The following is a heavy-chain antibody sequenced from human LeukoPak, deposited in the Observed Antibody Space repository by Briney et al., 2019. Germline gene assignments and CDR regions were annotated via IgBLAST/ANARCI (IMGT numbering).Heavy chain of an antibody. CDR3: ATTLGSDGAGSYYIRWFDP. D-gene: IGHD3-10*01. V-gene: IGHV3-23*01. CDR1: GFTFSSYA. Sequence: GGSLRLSCAASGFTFSSYAMRWVRQAPGKGLEWVSAISGRGGSTYYAHSVKGRFSISRDNSKNTRYLQMNRLRAEDTAVYYCATTLGSDGAGSYYIRWFDPWGQGILVTVSS. CDR2: ISGRGGST. J-gene: IGHJ5*02.